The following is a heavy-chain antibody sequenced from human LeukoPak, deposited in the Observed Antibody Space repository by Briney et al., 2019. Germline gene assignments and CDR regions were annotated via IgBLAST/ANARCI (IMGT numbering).Heavy chain of an antibody. CDR3: ARVRMVRGVIITYGY. D-gene: IGHD3-10*01. Sequence: SETLSLTCTVSGGSISSSSYYWSWIRQPPGKGLEWIGYSYYSWSTNYNPSLKSRVTISVETSKNQYTLKLSSVTPADSAVSDCARVRMVRGVIITYGYWGQGTLVTVSS. J-gene: IGHJ4*02. CDR1: GGSISSSSYY. CDR2: SYYSWST. V-gene: IGHV4-61*01.